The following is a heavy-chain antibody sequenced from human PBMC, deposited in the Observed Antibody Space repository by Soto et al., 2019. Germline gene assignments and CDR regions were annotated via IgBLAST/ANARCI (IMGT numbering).Heavy chain of an antibody. CDR2: ISAYNGNT. Sequence: ASVKVGSKSCGDSVTIYVVTGVRQAPGQGLEWMGWISAYNGNTNYAQKLQGRVTMTTDTSTSTASMELRSLRSDDTAVYYCARIGYCSGGSCYSGYYYGMDVWGQGTTVTVSS. V-gene: IGHV1-18*01. CDR3: ARIGYCSGGSCYSGYYYGMDV. D-gene: IGHD2-15*01. J-gene: IGHJ6*02. CDR1: GDSVTIYV.